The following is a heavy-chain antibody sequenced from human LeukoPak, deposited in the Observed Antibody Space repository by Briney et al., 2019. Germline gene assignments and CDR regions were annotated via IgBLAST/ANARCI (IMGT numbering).Heavy chain of an antibody. Sequence: ASVKASCKASGYSFTSPYMHWVRQAPGHGLEWWGLINPSGSSTLYAQKFQGRVTMTRDMSTTTDYMELSSLRSEDTAVYYCATTRMVRGVPFDYWGQGTLVTVSS. V-gene: IGHV1-46*01. CDR3: ATTRMVRGVPFDY. D-gene: IGHD3-10*01. J-gene: IGHJ4*02. CDR1: GYSFTSPY. CDR2: INPSGSST.